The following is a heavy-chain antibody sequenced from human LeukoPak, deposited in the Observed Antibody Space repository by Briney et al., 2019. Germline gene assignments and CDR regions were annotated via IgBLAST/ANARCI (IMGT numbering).Heavy chain of an antibody. Sequence: ASVKVSCKASGYTFTSYDIGWVRQATGQGLEWMGWMNPNSGNTGYAQKFQGRVTITRNTSISTAYMELSSLRSEDTAVYYCARARRGGYDYQPVDYWGQGTLVTVSS. CDR3: ARARRGGYDYQPVDY. J-gene: IGHJ4*02. CDR2: MNPNSGNT. D-gene: IGHD5-12*01. V-gene: IGHV1-8*01. CDR1: GYTFTSYD.